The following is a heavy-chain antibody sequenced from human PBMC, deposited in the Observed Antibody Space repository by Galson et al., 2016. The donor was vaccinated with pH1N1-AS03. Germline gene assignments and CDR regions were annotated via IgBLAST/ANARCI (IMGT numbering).Heavy chain of an antibody. CDR2: INYSGST. Sequence: SETLSLTCTVSGGSISSHYWNWIRQPPGKGPEWIGYINYSGSTNYNPSLKSRVTISVDTSKNQFSLKLTSVTAADTAVYYCVSVWGDYDYWGQGTLVTVSS. CDR1: GGSISSHY. D-gene: IGHD3-16*01. CDR3: VSVWGDYDY. V-gene: IGHV4-59*11. J-gene: IGHJ4*02.